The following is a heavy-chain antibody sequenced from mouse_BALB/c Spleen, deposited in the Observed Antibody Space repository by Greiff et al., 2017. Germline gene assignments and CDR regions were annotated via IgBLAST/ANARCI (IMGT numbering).Heavy chain of an antibody. CDR3: ARRDYGYFDY. Sequence: VQLQQSGPELVKPGASVKISCKASGYSFTGYYMHWVKQSHVKSLEWIGRINPYNGATSYNQNFKDKASLTVDKSSSTAYMELHSLTSEDSAVYYCARRDYGYFDYWGQGTTLTVSS. CDR1: GYSFTGYY. D-gene: IGHD1-1*01. J-gene: IGHJ2*01. V-gene: IGHV1-31*01. CDR2: INPYNGAT.